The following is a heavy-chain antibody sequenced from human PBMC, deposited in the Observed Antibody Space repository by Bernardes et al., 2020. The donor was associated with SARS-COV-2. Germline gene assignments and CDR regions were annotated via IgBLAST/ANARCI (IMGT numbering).Heavy chain of an antibody. J-gene: IGHJ4*02. V-gene: IGHV3-21*06. Sequence: GGSLRLSCAASGFTFSSYTMNWVRQAPGKGLEWISPISTSSSYISYSDSVRGRFTISRDNAKNSVSLQMNSLRAEDTAVYYCARVEFSNLYYFDYWGQGTPVTVSS. CDR2: ISTSSSYI. D-gene: IGHD4-4*01. CDR3: ARVEFSNLYYFDY. CDR1: GFTFSSYT.